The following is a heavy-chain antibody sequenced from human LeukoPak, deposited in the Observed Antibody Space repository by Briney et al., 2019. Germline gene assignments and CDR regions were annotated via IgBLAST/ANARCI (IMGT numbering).Heavy chain of an antibody. Sequence: GGSLRLSCAASGFTFSSYWMHWVRQAPGKGLVWVSRISSDGSDTRYADSAKGRFTISRDNAKNSLYLQMNSLRAEDTAVYYCAREGGTYYYGSGSQINDYWGQGTLVTVSS. V-gene: IGHV3-74*01. J-gene: IGHJ4*02. CDR3: AREGGTYYYGSGSQINDY. CDR1: GFTFSSYW. CDR2: ISSDGSDT. D-gene: IGHD3-10*01.